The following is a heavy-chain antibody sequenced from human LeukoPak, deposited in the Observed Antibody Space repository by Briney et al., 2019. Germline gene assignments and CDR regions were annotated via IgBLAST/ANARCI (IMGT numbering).Heavy chain of an antibody. CDR1: GFTFNSYW. Sequence: GGSLRLSCAASGFTFNSYWMSWVRQAPGKGLEWVANIKQDGSEKYYVDSVKGRFTISRDNAKKSLYLQMNSLRAEDTAVYYCASSSRGLFQHWGQGTLVTVSS. CDR3: ASSSRGLFQH. V-gene: IGHV3-7*01. J-gene: IGHJ1*01. CDR2: IKQDGSEK. D-gene: IGHD3-10*01.